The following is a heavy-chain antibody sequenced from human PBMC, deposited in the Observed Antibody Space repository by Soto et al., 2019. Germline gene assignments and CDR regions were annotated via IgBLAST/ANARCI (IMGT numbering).Heavy chain of an antibody. CDR3: ARERVDTAMVMDDAFDI. CDR1: GYSISSGYY. J-gene: IGHJ3*02. V-gene: IGHV4-38-2*02. Sequence: ASETLSLTCAVSGYSISSGYYWGWIRQPPGKGLEWIGSIYHSGSTYYNPSLKSRVTISVDTSKNQFSLKLSSVTAADTAVYYCARERVDTAMVMDDAFDIWGQGTMVTGPS. D-gene: IGHD5-18*01. CDR2: IYHSGST.